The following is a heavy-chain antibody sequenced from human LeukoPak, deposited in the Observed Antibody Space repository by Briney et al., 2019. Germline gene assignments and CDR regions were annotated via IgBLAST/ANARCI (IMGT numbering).Heavy chain of an antibody. CDR1: GYTFTIYD. V-gene: IGHV1-8*01. D-gene: IGHD2-2*01. CDR3: ARNLMYCSSTTCYLDY. CDR2: MNPKNGHT. Sequence: ASVKVSCKASGYTFTIYDINWVRQAPGQGLEWMGLMNPKNGHTVYAQKFQGRVTMTRDTSISTAYLELSSLRSEDTAVYYCARNLMYCSSTTCYLDYWGQGTLVTVSS. J-gene: IGHJ4*02.